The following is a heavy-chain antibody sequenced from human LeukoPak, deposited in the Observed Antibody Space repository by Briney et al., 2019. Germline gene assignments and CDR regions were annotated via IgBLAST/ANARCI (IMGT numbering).Heavy chain of an antibody. CDR2: ISYDGSNK. J-gene: IGHJ4*02. CDR1: GFTFSSYA. Sequence: PGGSLRLSCAASGFTFSSYAMHWVRQAPGKGLEWVAVISYDGSNKYYADSVKGRFTISRDNSKNTLYLQLNSLRAEDTAVYHCARLRGDGNYYFDYWGQGTLVTVSS. V-gene: IGHV3-30*04. D-gene: IGHD4-23*01. CDR3: ARLRGDGNYYFDY.